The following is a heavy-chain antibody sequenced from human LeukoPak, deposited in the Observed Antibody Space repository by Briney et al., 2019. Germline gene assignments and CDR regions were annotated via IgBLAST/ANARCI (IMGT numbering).Heavy chain of an antibody. V-gene: IGHV1-46*01. CDR1: GYTFTSYY. J-gene: IGHJ4*02. CDR3: AREAKRYCSGDSCYYNYFDY. D-gene: IGHD2-15*01. CDR2: INPSGGST. Sequence: ASVKVSCKASGYTFTSYYMHWVRQAPGQGLEWMGIINPSGGSTNYAQKFQGRVTMTRDTSTSTVYMELSSLRSEDTAVYYCAREAKRYCSGDSCYYNYFDYWGQGTLVTVSS.